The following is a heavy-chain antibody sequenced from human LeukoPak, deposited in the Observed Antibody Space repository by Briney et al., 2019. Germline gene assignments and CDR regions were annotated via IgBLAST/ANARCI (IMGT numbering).Heavy chain of an antibody. D-gene: IGHD2-21*02. CDR1: GSRFTSYW. CDR2: IYPGDSDT. Sequence: GGPLQISGKGSGSRFTSYWIGGVGRLPGKGLGGMGIIYPGDSDTRYSPSFQRQVTISADKSISTAYLQWISLKASDTAMYYCARLGVVVTTPEYFDYWGQGTLVTVSS. CDR3: ARLGVVVTTPEYFDY. J-gene: IGHJ4*02. V-gene: IGHV5-51*01.